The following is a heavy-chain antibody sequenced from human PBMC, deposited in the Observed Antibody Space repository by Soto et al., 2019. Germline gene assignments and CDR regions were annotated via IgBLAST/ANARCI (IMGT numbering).Heavy chain of an antibody. D-gene: IGHD4-17*01. CDR3: ATTVTTVDY. V-gene: IGHV3-48*03. J-gene: IGHJ4*02. CDR1: GFSFSGYG. Sequence: PGGSLRLSCAASGFSFSGYGMNWVRQAPGKGLEWISYISSSGSLIYYADSLKGRFTISRVNAKNSLYLQTNRLRAEDTGVYYCATTVTTVDYWGQGTLVTVSS. CDR2: ISSSGSLI.